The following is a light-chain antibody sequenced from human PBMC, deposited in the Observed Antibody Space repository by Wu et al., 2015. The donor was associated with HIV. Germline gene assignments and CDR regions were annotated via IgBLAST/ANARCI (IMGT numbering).Light chain of an antibody. CDR3: QSITLAPWT. V-gene: IGKV1-27*01. Sequence: DIQMTQSPSSLSASVGDRVTITCRASQTISYYLAWYQQKPGRVPELLIYSASTLRPGVPSRFSGTGYGTEFTLTISSLQPEDVATYYCQSITLAPWTFGQGTKVEMK. J-gene: IGKJ1*01. CDR2: SAS. CDR1: QTISYY.